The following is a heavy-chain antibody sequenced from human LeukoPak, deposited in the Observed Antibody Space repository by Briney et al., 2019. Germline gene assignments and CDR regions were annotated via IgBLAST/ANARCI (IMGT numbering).Heavy chain of an antibody. CDR3: ATGYSSTWYYFDY. V-gene: IGHV4-59*01. CDR2: IYHSGST. D-gene: IGHD6-13*01. CDR1: GDSISSYY. J-gene: IGHJ4*02. Sequence: SETLSLTCTVSGDSISSYYWSWIRQPPGKGLEWIGYIYHSGSTIYNPSLKSRVTISADTSKDQFSLKLASVTAADTAVYYCATGYSSTWYYFDYWGQGTLVTVSS.